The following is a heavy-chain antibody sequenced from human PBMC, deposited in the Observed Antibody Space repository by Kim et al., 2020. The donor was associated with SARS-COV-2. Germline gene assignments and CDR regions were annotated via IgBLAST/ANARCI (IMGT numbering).Heavy chain of an antibody. J-gene: IGHJ4*02. CDR1: GGSFSGYY. V-gene: IGHV4-34*01. CDR3: ARGIAAAG. D-gene: IGHD6-13*01. Sequence: SETLSLTCAVYGGSFSGYYWSWIRQPPGKGLEWIGEINHSRSTNYNPSLKSRVTISVDTSKNQFSLKLSSVTAADTAVYYCARGIAAAGWGQGTLVTVSS. CDR2: INHSRST.